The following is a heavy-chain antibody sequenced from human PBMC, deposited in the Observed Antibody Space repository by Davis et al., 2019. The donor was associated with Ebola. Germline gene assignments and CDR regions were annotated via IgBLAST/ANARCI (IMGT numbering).Heavy chain of an antibody. CDR1: GFIFSSYA. CDR3: AKDWSSGWPNDAFDI. D-gene: IGHD6-19*01. CDR2: ISGSGGST. J-gene: IGHJ3*02. V-gene: IGHV3-23*01. Sequence: GESLKISCAASGFIFSSYAMSWVRQAPGKGLEWVSAISGSGGSTYYADSVKGRFTISRDNSKNTLYLQMNSLRAEDTAVYYCAKDWSSGWPNDAFDIWGQGTMVTVSS.